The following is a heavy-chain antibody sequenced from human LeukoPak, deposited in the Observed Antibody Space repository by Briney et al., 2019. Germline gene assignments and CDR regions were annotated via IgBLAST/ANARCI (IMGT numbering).Heavy chain of an antibody. CDR2: ISGSGGST. Sequence: GGSLRLSCAASGFTFSSYAMSWVRQAPGKGLEWVSAISGSGGSTYYADSVKGRFTISRDNSKNTLYLQMNSLRAEDTAVYYCAKVAWFGEFPNGGRDYWGQGTLVTVSS. CDR1: GFTFSSYA. D-gene: IGHD3-10*01. J-gene: IGHJ4*02. CDR3: AKVAWFGEFPNGGRDY. V-gene: IGHV3-23*01.